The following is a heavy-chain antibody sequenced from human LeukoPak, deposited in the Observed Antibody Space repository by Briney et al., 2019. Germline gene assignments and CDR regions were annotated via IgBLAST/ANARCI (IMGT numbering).Heavy chain of an antibody. CDR2: IYYSGST. CDR1: GGSISSSSYY. J-gene: IGHJ4*02. CDR3: ARKRYGSGSYDLDY. V-gene: IGHV4-39*01. D-gene: IGHD3-10*01. Sequence: SETLSLTCTVSGGSISSSSYYWGWIRQPPGKGLEWIGSIYYSGSTYYNPSLKSRVTISVDTSKNQFSLKLSSVTAADTAVYYCARKRYGSGSYDLDYWGQGTLVTVSS.